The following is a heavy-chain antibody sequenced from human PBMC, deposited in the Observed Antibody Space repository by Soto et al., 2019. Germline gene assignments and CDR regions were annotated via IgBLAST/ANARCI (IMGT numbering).Heavy chain of an antibody. D-gene: IGHD2-15*01. CDR3: AHTAYSKGGRSFDN. Sequence: SGPTLVNPTQTLTLTCTFSGFSLSTIGMGVGWIRLPPGKALEWLALIYWDDDRHYSPSLESRLIITKDSSKNQVVLTMTNMDPVDTGTYYCAHTAYSKGGRSFDNWGQGTLVTVSS. CDR1: GFSLSTIGMG. J-gene: IGHJ4*02. CDR2: IYWDDDR. V-gene: IGHV2-5*02.